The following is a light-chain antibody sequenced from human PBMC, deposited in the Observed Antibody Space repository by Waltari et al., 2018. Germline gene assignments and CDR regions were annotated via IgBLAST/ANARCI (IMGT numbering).Light chain of an antibody. J-gene: IGKJ4*01. CDR3: QQHSSWPLT. CDR1: QTVDTY. CDR2: DAS. Sequence: EIVLTQSPAALSLSPGESATLSCRASQTVDTYLAWYQQKPGQSPRRLIYDASNRATGLPARFSGGGSGTDFTLTISSLEPEDFALYYCQQHSSWPLTFGGGTEVEIK. V-gene: IGKV3-11*01.